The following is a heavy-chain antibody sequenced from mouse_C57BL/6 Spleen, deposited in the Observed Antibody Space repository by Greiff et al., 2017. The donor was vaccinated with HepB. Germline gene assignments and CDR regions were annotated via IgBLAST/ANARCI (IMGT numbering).Heavy chain of an antibody. CDR1: GYTFTSYW. CDR3: ARFTIAAWAY. V-gene: IGHV1-69*01. CDR2: IDPSDSYT. Sequence: VQLQQPGAELVMPGASVKLSCKASGYTFTSYWMHWVKQRPGQGLEWIGEIDPSDSYTNYNQKFKGKSTLTVDKSSSTAYMQLSSLTSEDSAVYYCARFTIAAWAYWGQGTLVTVSA. D-gene: IGHD1-1*02. J-gene: IGHJ3*01.